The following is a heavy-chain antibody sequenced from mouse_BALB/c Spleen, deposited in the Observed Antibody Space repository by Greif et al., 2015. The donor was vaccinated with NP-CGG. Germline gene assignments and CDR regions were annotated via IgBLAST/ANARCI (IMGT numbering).Heavy chain of an antibody. D-gene: IGHD2-4*01. CDR2: ISSGSSTI. V-gene: IGHV5-17*02. J-gene: IGHJ3*01. CDR3: ARSYDYDSWFAY. CDR1: GFTFSSFG. Sequence: EVQRVESGGGLVQPGGSRKLSCAASGFTFSSFGMHWVRQAPEKGLEWVAYISSGSSTIYYADTVKGRFTISRDNPKNTLFLQMTSLRSEDTAMYYCARSYDYDSWFAYWGQGTLVTVSA.